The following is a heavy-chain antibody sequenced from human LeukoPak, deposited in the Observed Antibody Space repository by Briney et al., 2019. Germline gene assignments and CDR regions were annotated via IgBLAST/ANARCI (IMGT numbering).Heavy chain of an antibody. J-gene: IGHJ4*02. V-gene: IGHV3-48*01. CDR3: ARGAAVAGTLDY. CDR2: ITSSSSTI. CDR1: GFTFSSYS. Sequence: GGSLRLSCAASGFTFSSYSMNWVRQAPGKGLEWISYITSSSSTIYYADSVKGRFTVSRDNAKNSLYLQLSSLRAEDTAVYYCARGAAVAGTLDYWGQGTLVTVSS. D-gene: IGHD6-19*01.